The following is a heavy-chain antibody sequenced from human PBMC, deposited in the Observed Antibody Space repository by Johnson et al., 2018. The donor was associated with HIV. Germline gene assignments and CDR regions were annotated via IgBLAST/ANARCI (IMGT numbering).Heavy chain of an antibody. Sequence: VHLVESGGGLVQPGGSLRLSCAASGFTFSSYAMSWVRQAPGKGLEWVSAISGSGGRTYYADSVKGRFTISRDNSKNPLYLQMNSLRAEDTAVYYCAKDSEWTIFGVVTDRGAFDFWSQGTMGTVSS. CDR1: GFTFSSYA. V-gene: IGHV3-23*04. CDR2: ISGSGGRT. CDR3: AKDSEWTIFGVVTDRGAFDF. D-gene: IGHD3-3*01. J-gene: IGHJ3*01.